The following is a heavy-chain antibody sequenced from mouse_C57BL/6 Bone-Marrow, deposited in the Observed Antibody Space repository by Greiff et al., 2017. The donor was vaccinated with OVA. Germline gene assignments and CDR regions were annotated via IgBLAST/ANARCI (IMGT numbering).Heavy chain of an antibody. D-gene: IGHD1-1*01. Sequence: QVQLKQPGAELARPGASVKLSCKASGYTFTSYGISWVKQRTGQGLEWIGEIYPRSGNTYYNEKFKGKATLTADKSSSTAYMELRSLTSEDSAVYFCARRGVLLLRFDYWGQGTTLTVSS. V-gene: IGHV1-81*01. CDR2: IYPRSGNT. CDR1: GYTFTSYG. J-gene: IGHJ2*01. CDR3: ARRGVLLLRFDY.